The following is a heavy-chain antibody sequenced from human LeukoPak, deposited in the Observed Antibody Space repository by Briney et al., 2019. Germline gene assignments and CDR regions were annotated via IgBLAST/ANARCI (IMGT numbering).Heavy chain of an antibody. CDR3: AKEIKHHKPRIAVAGNGYYFDY. V-gene: IGHV3-23*01. D-gene: IGHD6-19*01. Sequence: QAGGSLRLSCAASGFTFSSYGMSWVRQAPGKGLEWVSAISGSGGSTYYADSVKGRFTISRDNSKNTLYLQMNSLRAEDTAVYYCAKEIKHHKPRIAVAGNGYYFDYWGQGTLVTVSS. CDR2: ISGSGGST. CDR1: GFTFSSYG. J-gene: IGHJ4*02.